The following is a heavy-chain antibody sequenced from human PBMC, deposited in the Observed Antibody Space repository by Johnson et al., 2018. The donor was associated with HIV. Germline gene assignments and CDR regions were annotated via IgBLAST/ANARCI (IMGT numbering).Heavy chain of an antibody. CDR1: GFTVSSNY. J-gene: IGHJ3*01. CDR3: ARAKYGGAFDV. V-gene: IGHV3-53*01. D-gene: IGHD3-16*01. CDR2: IYSGGST. Sequence: MQLVESGGGLIQPGGSQRLSCAASGFTVSSNYMSWVRQAPGKGLEWVSVIYSGGSTYYADSVKGRFTISRDNSRNTLYLQMNSLRAEDTAVYYCARAKYGGAFDVWGQGTMVSVSS.